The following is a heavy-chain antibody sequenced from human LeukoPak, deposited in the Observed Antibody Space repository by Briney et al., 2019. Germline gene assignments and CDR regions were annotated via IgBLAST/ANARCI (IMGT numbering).Heavy chain of an antibody. CDR2: FFLKGST. V-gene: IGHV4-38-2*02. CDR1: GYSITSAYY. J-gene: IGHJ6*03. D-gene: IGHD1-1*01. Sequence: SETLSLTCTVSGYSITSAYYWGWIRQPPGKGLEWIGSFFLKGSTYYNPSLKSRVTISVDTSKNQFSLTLSSVTAADTAVYFCARGRVSSSTWYSTYYYYFYMDVWGKGTTVTVFS. CDR3: ARGRVSSSTWYSTYYYYFYMDV.